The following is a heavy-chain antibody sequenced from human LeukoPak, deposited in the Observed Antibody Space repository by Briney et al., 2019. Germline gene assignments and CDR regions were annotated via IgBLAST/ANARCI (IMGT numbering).Heavy chain of an antibody. V-gene: IGHV3-23*01. D-gene: IGHD2-21*02. Sequence: GGSLRLSCAVSGLPFGSYGMTWVRQAPGKGLEWVSGITGNGVYTYYADSVKGRFTISRDNSKSTLSLQMNSLRAEDTAVYNCAKSYCGGDCGWGPGTLVTVSS. CDR1: GLPFGSYG. CDR2: ITGNGVYT. J-gene: IGHJ4*02. CDR3: AKSYCGGDCG.